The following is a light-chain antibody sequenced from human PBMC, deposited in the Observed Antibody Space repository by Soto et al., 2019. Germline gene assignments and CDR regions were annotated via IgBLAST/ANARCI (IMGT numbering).Light chain of an antibody. CDR1: SSDVGGYNY. J-gene: IGLJ1*01. V-gene: IGLV2-14*01. CDR2: DVS. CDR3: SSYTSGSTSV. Sequence: QSVLTQPASVSGSPGQSITISCTGTSSDVGGYNYVSWYQQHPGKAPKVMIYDVSNRPSGVSNRFSGSKSGNTASLTISGLQAEDEADYYCSSYTSGSTSVFGTGTKVTV.